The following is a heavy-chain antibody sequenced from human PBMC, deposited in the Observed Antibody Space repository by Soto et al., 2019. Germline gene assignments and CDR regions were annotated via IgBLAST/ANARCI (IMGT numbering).Heavy chain of an antibody. V-gene: IGHV3-23*01. CDR1: GFTFSNYA. J-gene: IGHJ4*02. D-gene: IGHD1-20*01. CDR3: AKGIGGYNAPLDH. CDR2: ISGSGGST. Sequence: EVQLLESGGGLVQPGGSLRLSCSASGFTFSNYAMNWVRQAPGKGLEWVSVISGSGGSTYYADSVKGRFTISRDNSKNELYVQMNSLRAEDTAVYYCAKGIGGYNAPLDHWGQGTRVTVSS.